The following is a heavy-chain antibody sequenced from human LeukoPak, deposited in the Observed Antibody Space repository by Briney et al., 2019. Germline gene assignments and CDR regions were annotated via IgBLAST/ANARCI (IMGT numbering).Heavy chain of an antibody. J-gene: IGHJ3*02. CDR2: VLNSGRT. CDR1: GGSISSYY. Sequence: KPSETLSLTCTVSGGSISSYYWSWIRQPPGKGLEWIGYVLNSGRTNLNPSIRSRATMSVDTSKNQFSLKLSSLTAADTAVYYCAGRQHIVAVTATRGSFDMWGQGTMVTVSS. V-gene: IGHV4-59*01. D-gene: IGHD2-21*02. CDR3: AGRQHIVAVTATRGSFDM.